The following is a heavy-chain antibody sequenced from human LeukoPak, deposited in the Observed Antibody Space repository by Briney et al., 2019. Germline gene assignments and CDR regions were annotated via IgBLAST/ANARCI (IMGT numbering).Heavy chain of an antibody. V-gene: IGHV3-30*02. CDR1: GFTFSSYG. CDR3: AKGMTYYYDSGNGS. D-gene: IGHD3-22*01. CDR2: IRYDGSNK. J-gene: IGHJ4*02. Sequence: GGSLRLSCAASGFTFSSYGMHWVRQAPGKGLEWVAFIRYDGSNKYYADSVKGRFTISRDNSKNTLYLQMNSLRAEDTAVYYCAKGMTYYYDSGNGSWGQGTLVTVSS.